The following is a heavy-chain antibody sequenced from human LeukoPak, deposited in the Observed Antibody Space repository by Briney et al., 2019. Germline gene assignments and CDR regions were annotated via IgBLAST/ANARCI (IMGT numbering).Heavy chain of an antibody. D-gene: IGHD4-11*01. J-gene: IGHJ4*02. CDR2: ISSSGEST. Sequence: GGSLRLSCAASGFTFNNYAMNWVRQAPGKGLEWVSSISSSGESTSYADSVKGRFTISRDNSKNTLYLQMNSLRAEDTAIYYCATGHSLSYFDNWGQGTLVTVSS. CDR1: GFTFNNYA. CDR3: ATGHSLSYFDN. V-gene: IGHV3-23*01.